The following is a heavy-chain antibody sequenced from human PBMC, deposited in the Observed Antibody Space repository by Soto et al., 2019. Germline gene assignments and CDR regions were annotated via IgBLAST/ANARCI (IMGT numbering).Heavy chain of an antibody. CDR1: GFTFSSYS. Sequence: GGSLRLSCAASGFTFSSYSMNWVRQAPGKGLEWVSYISSSSSTIYYADSVKGRFTISRDNAKNSLYLQMNSLRAEDTAVYYCARDSLGTFGGWDYFDYWGQGTLVTVSS. CDR2: ISSSSSTI. CDR3: ARDSLGTFGGWDYFDY. J-gene: IGHJ4*02. D-gene: IGHD2-8*01. V-gene: IGHV3-48*01.